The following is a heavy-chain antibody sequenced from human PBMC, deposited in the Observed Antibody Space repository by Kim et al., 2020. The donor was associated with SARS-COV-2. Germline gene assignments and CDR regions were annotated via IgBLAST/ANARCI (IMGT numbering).Heavy chain of an antibody. V-gene: IGHV1-58*01. J-gene: IGHJ6*02. Sequence: SVKVSCKASGFTFARSAVQWVRQARGQRLEWIGWIVVGSGITNYARKFQERVSIIRDMSTSTAYMELRSLRSEDTAVYYCATELSVAGTEGDYGMDVWG. CDR1: GFTFARSA. CDR3: ATELSVAGTEGDYGMDV. D-gene: IGHD6-19*01. CDR2: IVVGSGIT.